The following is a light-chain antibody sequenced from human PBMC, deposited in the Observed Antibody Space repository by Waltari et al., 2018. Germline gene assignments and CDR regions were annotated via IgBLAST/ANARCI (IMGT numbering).Light chain of an antibody. Sequence: HLLLTQSPSASASLGPSANLPSPCGRGPARTIIACHHQQPEKGPRYLMKVNSDGSHSKGDEIPDRFSGSSSGAERYLTISSLQSEDEADYFCQTGGHGTWVFGGGTKLTVL. CDR1: RGPARTI. V-gene: IGLV4-69*01. J-gene: IGLJ3*02. CDR2: VNSDGSH. CDR3: QTGGHGTWV.